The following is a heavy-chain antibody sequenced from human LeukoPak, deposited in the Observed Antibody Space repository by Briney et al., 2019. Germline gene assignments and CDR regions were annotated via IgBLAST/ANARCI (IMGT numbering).Heavy chain of an antibody. CDR3: AKDRPQYYDSSGYYFDYYFDY. CDR1: DFTFSSYA. CDR2: ISGSGDST. J-gene: IGHJ4*02. V-gene: IGHV3-23*01. D-gene: IGHD3-22*01. Sequence: GGSLRLSCGASDFTFSSYAMSWVRQAPGKGLEWVSAISGSGDSTYYADSVKGRFTISRDNSKNTLDLQMNSLRAEGTAVYYCAKDRPQYYDSSGYYFDYYFDYWGQGTLVTVSS.